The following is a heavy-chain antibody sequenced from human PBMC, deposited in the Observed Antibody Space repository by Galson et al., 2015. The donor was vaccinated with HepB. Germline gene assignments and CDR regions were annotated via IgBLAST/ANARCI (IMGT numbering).Heavy chain of an antibody. Sequence: SLRLSCAASAFPFSDYNMSWIRQAPGKGLELVSYINTRSTYTDYADPVKGRITISRDDARNSLYLQMNSLRAEDTAVYYCTRGHYGMDVWGQGTTVTVSS. V-gene: IGHV3-11*05. CDR1: AFPFSDYN. CDR2: INTRSTYT. J-gene: IGHJ6*01. CDR3: TRGHYGMDV.